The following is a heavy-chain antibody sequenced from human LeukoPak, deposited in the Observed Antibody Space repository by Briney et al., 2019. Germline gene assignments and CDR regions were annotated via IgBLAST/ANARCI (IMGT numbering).Heavy chain of an antibody. CDR2: IIPIFGTA. CDR1: GGTFSSYA. Sequence: SVKVSCKASGGTFSSYAISWLRQAPGQGLEWMGGIIPIFGTANYAQKFQGRVTITADESTSTAYMELSSLRSEDTAVYYCVRVDTSCGGDCYDPTDFAYWGQGALVTVSS. J-gene: IGHJ4*02. CDR3: VRVDTSCGGDCYDPTDFAY. D-gene: IGHD2-21*01. V-gene: IGHV1-69*01.